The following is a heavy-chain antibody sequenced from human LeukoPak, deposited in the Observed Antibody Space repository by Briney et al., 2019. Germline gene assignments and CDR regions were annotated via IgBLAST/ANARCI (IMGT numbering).Heavy chain of an antibody. CDR3: ARGASWIQLWQFDH. CDR1: GFRLSSFE. CDR2: ISSGGRTM. V-gene: IGHV3-48*03. Sequence: GGSLRLSCAASGFRLSSFEMNWVRLAPGKGLEWVSYISSGGRTMYYADSVKGRFTISRDNAKDSLYLHMNSLGAEDTGVYFCARGASWIQLWQFDHWGQGTQVTVSS. D-gene: IGHD5-18*01. J-gene: IGHJ4*02.